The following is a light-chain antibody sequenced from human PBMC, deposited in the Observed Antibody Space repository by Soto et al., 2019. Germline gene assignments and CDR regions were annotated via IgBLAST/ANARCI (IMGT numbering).Light chain of an antibody. CDR2: KVS. CDR3: MQATHYQPYT. CDR1: QSLLHSDGNTY. Sequence: VVMTQTPLSSPVTLGQPASISCKSSQSLLHSDGNTYLNWLHQRPGQPPRLLIYKVSNRFSGVPDRCSGSGAGTDFTLKISRVEAEDVGIYYCMQATHYQPYTFGQGTKLEIK. V-gene: IGKV2-24*01. J-gene: IGKJ2*01.